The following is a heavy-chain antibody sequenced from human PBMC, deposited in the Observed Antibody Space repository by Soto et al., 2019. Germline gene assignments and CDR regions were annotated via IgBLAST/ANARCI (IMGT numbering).Heavy chain of an antibody. Sequence: GGSLRLSCAASGFTFTTSWISWVRHSPVKGLEWVAYIKPDGRDKSYVDSVKGRFIISRDNAKNSLYLEMNSLRDEDTAVYYCTRGPFWGQGTLVTVSS. CDR2: IKPDGRDK. V-gene: IGHV3-7*03. J-gene: IGHJ4*02. CDR1: GFTFTTSW. CDR3: TRGPF.